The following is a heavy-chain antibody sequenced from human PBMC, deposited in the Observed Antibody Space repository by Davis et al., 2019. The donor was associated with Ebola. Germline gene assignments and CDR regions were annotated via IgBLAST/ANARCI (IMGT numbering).Heavy chain of an antibody. J-gene: IGHJ5*01. CDR2: IFYTGNT. D-gene: IGHD3-10*01. V-gene: IGHV4-39*02. Sequence: GSLRLSCSVSGVSISRSSYYWGWFRQPPGKGLEWIGSIFYTGNTYYNASLKSRVSISVDTSNNHFSLQLTSVTAADTAVYYCARGKGVWDSWGQGTLVTVSS. CDR3: ARGKGVWDS. CDR1: GVSISRSSYY.